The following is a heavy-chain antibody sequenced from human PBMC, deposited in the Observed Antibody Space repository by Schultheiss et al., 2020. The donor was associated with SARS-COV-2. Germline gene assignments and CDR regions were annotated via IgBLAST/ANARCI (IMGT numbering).Heavy chain of an antibody. J-gene: IGHJ4*02. D-gene: IGHD1-26*01. Sequence: GGSLRLSCKGSGHSFTSYWIGWVRQAPGQGLEWMGGISAYNGNTNYAQKLQGRVTMTTDTSTSTAYMELRSLRSDDTAVYYCARDTRPTELIPRYWGQGTLVTVSS. CDR3: ARDTRPTELIPRY. V-gene: IGHV1-18*04. CDR2: ISAYNGNT. CDR1: GHSFTSYW.